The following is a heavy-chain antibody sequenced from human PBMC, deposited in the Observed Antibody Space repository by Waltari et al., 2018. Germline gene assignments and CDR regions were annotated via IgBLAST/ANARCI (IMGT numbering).Heavy chain of an antibody. CDR3: ATFSNWVHDTFDI. V-gene: IGHV3-53*01. J-gene: IGHJ3*02. CDR1: GCSVSRGY. Sequence: EVQLVESGGGLIQPGGSLRLSCAASGCSVSRGYVSWVRQASGKGLEWISFIYGVDSTLYVDSVKGRFTVSRDNSKNTVHLQMNSVRVDDTAVYYCATFSNWVHDTFDIWGQGTLVSVSS. D-gene: IGHD3-16*01. CDR2: IYGVDST.